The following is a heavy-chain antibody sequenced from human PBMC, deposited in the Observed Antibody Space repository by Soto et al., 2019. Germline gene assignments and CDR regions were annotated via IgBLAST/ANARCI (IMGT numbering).Heavy chain of an antibody. CDR3: ARDGDCSGGSCYSSWFDP. Sequence: ASVKVSWKASGYTFTSYGISWVRQAPGQGLEWMGWISAYNGNTNYAQKLQGRVTMTTDTSTSTAYMELRSLRSDDTAVYYCARDGDCSGGSCYSSWFDPWGQGTLVTVS. J-gene: IGHJ5*02. D-gene: IGHD2-15*01. V-gene: IGHV1-18*01. CDR2: ISAYNGNT. CDR1: GYTFTSYG.